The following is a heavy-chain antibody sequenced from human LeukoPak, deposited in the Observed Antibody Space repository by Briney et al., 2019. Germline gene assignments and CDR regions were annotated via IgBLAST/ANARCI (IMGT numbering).Heavy chain of an antibody. D-gene: IGHD3-3*01. CDR3: ARARHDFWSGFQGFDP. CDR2: IYYSGST. Sequence: SETLSLTCTVSGGSISSHYWSWIRQPPGKGLEWIGYIYYSGSTNYNPSLKSRVTISVDTSKNQFSLKLSSMTAADTAVYYCARARHDFWSGFQGFDPWGQGTLVTVSS. J-gene: IGHJ5*02. CDR1: GGSISSHY. V-gene: IGHV4-59*11.